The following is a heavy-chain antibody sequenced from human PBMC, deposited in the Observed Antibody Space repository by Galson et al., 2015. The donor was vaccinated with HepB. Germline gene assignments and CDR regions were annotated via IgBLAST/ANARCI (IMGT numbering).Heavy chain of an antibody. CDR1: GGSITSYH. J-gene: IGHJ6*02. Sequence: SCTVSGGSITSYHWSWIRQAPGKGLEWIGYIHYSGNTNYSPSLRGRVTISVDTPKNQFSLKLSSVIAADTAVYYCARHNLRHYYYYGMDVWSQGTTVTVSS. CDR2: IHYSGNT. D-gene: IGHD6-25*01. CDR3: ARHNLRHYYYYGMDV. V-gene: IGHV4-59*08.